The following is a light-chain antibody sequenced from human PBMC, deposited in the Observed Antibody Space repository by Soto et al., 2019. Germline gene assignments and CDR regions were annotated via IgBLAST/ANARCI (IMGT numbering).Light chain of an antibody. J-gene: IGKJ4*01. CDR2: GAS. V-gene: IGKV3-20*01. CDR1: QSVSSSY. CDR3: QQYGTSPLT. Sequence: EIVLTQSPGTLSLSPGERVTLSCRASQSVSSSYLAWYQQKPGQAPRLLIYGASSRATGIPARFSGSGSGTDFTLTISRLETEDFAVYYCQQYGTSPLTFGGGTKVEIK.